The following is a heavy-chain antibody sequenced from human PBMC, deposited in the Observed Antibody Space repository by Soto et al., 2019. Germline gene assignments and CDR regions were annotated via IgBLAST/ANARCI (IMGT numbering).Heavy chain of an antibody. V-gene: IGHV1-69*02. CDR3: ARGKVYSSSSAVGES. D-gene: IGHD6-6*01. CDR1: GGTFSSYT. Sequence: SVKVSCKASGGTFSSYTISWVRQAPGQGLEWMGRIIPILGIANYAQKFQGRVTITADKSTSTACMELSSLRSEDTAVYYCARGKVYSSSSAVGESWGQGTLVTVSS. CDR2: IIPILGIA. J-gene: IGHJ5*02.